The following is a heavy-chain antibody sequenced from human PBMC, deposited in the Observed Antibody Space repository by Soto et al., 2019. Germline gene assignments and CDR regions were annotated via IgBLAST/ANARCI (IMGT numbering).Heavy chain of an antibody. CDR1: GYTFTSYD. V-gene: IGHV1-8*01. CDR3: ARGRCSGGSCYGGDNWFDP. D-gene: IGHD2-15*01. CDR2: MNPNSGNT. J-gene: IGHJ5*02. Sequence: QVQLVQSGAEVKKPGASVKVSCKASGYTFTSYDINWVRQATGQGLEWMGWMNPNSGNTGYAQKFQGRVTRTRNTDISTAYMELSSRSSEDTAVYYGARGRCSGGSCYGGDNWFDPWGQGTIVTVSA.